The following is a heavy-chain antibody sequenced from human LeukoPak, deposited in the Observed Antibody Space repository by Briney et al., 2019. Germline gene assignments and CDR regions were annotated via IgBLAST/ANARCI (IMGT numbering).Heavy chain of an antibody. V-gene: IGHV1-69*13. Sequence: SVKVSCKASGGTFISYAISWVRQAPGQGLEWMGGIIPIFGTANYAQKFQGRVTITADESTSTAYMELSSLRSEDTAVYYCARDYDSSGYRPLDYWGQGTLVTVSS. D-gene: IGHD3-22*01. CDR3: ARDYDSSGYRPLDY. CDR2: IIPIFGTA. CDR1: GGTFISYA. J-gene: IGHJ4*02.